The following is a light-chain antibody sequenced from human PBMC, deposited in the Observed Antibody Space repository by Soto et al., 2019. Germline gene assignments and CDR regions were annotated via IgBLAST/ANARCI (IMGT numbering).Light chain of an antibody. J-gene: IGKJ2*01. Sequence: EIVMTQSPANLSVSPGERATLSCRASQSVSSNLAWYQQKPGQGPRLLIYGASTRATSIPARFSGSESGTEFTLTINSLQSEDFAVYYCQQYNKWPPYTFGQG. CDR3: QQYNKWPPYT. CDR1: QSVSSN. CDR2: GAS. V-gene: IGKV3-15*01.